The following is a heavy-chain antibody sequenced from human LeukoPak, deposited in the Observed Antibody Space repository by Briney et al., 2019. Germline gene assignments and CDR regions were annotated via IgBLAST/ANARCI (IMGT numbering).Heavy chain of an antibody. CDR1: GYTFTGYY. V-gene: IGHV1-2*02. J-gene: IGHJ4*02. D-gene: IGHD1-26*01. CDR2: INPNSGGT. CDR3: AGARVPDIVGATLSSPPYFDY. Sequence: ASVKVSCKASGYTFTGYYMHWVRQAPGQGLEWMGWINPNSGGTNYAQKFQGRVTMTRDTSISTAYMELSRLRSDDTAVYYCAGARVPDIVGATLSSPPYFDYWGQGTLVTVSS.